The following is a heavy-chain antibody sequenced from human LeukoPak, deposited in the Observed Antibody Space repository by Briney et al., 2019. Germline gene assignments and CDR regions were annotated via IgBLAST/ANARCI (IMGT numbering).Heavy chain of an antibody. Sequence: SETLSLTCAVYGGSFSGYYWSWIRQPPGKGLEWIGEINHSGSTNYNPSLKSRVTISVDTSKNQFSLKLSSVTAADTAVYYCAGGSHTYYYGSGSYPYWGQGTPVTVSS. D-gene: IGHD3-10*01. J-gene: IGHJ4*02. V-gene: IGHV4-34*01. CDR1: GGSFSGYY. CDR2: INHSGST. CDR3: AGGSHTYYYGSGSYPY.